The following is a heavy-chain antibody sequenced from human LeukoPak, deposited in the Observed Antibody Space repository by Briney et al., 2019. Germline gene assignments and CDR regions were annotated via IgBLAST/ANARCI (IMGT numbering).Heavy chain of an antibody. CDR2: IYPGDSDT. CDR3: ARLAHDYGDYVPSPFDY. D-gene: IGHD4-17*01. Sequence: GESLKISCKGSGYSFTSYWIGWVRQMPGKGLEWMGIIYPGDSDTRYSPSFQGQVTISADKSISTAYLQWSSLKASDTAMYYCARLAHDYGDYVPSPFDYWDQGTLVTVSS. V-gene: IGHV5-51*01. CDR1: GYSFTSYW. J-gene: IGHJ4*02.